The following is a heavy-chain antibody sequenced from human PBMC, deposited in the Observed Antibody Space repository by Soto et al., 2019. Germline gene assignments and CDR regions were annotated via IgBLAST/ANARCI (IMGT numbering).Heavy chain of an antibody. CDR1: GYTFTSYY. Sequence: GASVKVSCKASGYTFTSYYMHWVRQAPGQGLEWMGIINPSGGSTSYAQKFQGRVTMTRDTSTSTVYMELSSLRSEDTAVYYCARQPSGGVEITIFGVVISPDYYYGMDVWGQGTTVTVSS. V-gene: IGHV1-46*01. J-gene: IGHJ6*02. D-gene: IGHD3-3*01. CDR2: INPSGGST. CDR3: ARQPSGGVEITIFGVVISPDYYYGMDV.